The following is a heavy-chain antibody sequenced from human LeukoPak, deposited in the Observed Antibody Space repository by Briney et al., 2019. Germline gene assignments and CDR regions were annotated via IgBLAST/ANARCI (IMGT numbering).Heavy chain of an antibody. Sequence: PGGSLRLSCAASGFTFSSYAMSRVRPAPGKGLEWVSAISGSGGSTYYADSVKGRFTISRDNSKNTLYLQMNSLRAEDTAVYYCAKDAGGYCSSTSCYHFDYWGQGTLVTVSS. J-gene: IGHJ4*02. CDR2: ISGSGGST. CDR3: AKDAGGYCSSTSCYHFDY. D-gene: IGHD2-2*01. V-gene: IGHV3-23*01. CDR1: GFTFSSYA.